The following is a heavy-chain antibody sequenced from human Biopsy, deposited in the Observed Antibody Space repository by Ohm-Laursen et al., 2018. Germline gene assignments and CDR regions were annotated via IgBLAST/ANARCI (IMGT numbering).Heavy chain of an antibody. CDR2: INQAGTT. CDR3: GNEVHGRDY. J-gene: IGHJ4*02. V-gene: IGHV4-34*08. D-gene: IGHD2-15*01. CDR1: GKTFSDYQ. Sequence: SETLSLTCAVFGKTFSDYQWSWIRQHPGKGLEWIGQINQAGTTNYNPSLKSRVSISADASKYEFSLRLTSVTAADTAVYLCGNEVHGRDYWGLGAQVTVSS.